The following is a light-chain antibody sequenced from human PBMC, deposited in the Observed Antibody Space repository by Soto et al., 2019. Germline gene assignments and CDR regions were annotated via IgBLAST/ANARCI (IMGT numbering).Light chain of an antibody. Sequence: YELTQPLSVSVALGQTARITCGGNNIGSKNVHWYQQKPGQAPVLVIYRDSNRPSGIPERFSGSNSGNTATLTISRAQAGDEADYYCQVWDSSTVVFGTGTKLTVL. CDR2: RDS. CDR1: NIGSKN. CDR3: QVWDSSTVV. V-gene: IGLV3-9*01. J-gene: IGLJ1*01.